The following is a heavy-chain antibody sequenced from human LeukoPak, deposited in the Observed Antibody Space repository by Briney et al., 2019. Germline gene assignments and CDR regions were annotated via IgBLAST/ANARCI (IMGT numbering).Heavy chain of an antibody. CDR3: ARGYYYGTTGHFDS. V-gene: IGHV3-33*01. D-gene: IGHD3-22*01. CDR1: GFTFSSDG. J-gene: IGHJ4*02. Sequence: PGGSLRLSCAASGFTFSSDGKYWGRQAPDKGLEWVAVIWNDGGKKYYADSVKGRFTISRDNHKNTLYLQMNSLRAEDTAVFYCARGYYYGTTGHFDSWGQGTLVTVSS. CDR2: IWNDGGKK.